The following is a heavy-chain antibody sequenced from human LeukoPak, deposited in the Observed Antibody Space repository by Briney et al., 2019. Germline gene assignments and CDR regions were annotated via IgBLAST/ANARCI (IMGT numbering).Heavy chain of an antibody. J-gene: IGHJ4*02. CDR3: ARSTDGTTSSGWYVDY. CDR1: GGSISSASNY. CDR2: IYYSGST. V-gene: IGHV4-39*01. D-gene: IGHD6-19*01. Sequence: SETLSLTCAVSGGSISSASNYWGWIRQPPGKGLEWIGTIYYSGSTYYNPSPKSRVTISIDTSKNQFSLRLSSVTAADTAVFYCARSTDGTTSSGWYVDYWGQGILVTVSS.